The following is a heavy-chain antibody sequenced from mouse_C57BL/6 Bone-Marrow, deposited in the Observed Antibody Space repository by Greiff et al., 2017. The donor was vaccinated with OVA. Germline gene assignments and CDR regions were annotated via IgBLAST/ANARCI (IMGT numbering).Heavy chain of an antibody. V-gene: IGHV1-52*01. J-gene: IGHJ1*03. CDR1: GYTFTSYW. Sequence: VQLQQPGAELVRPGSSVKLSCKASGYTFTSYWMHWVKQRPIQGLEWIGNIDPSDSETHYNQKFKDKATLTVDKSSSTAYMQLSSLTSEDSAVYYCARGPYYYGSSYGYFEVWGTGTTVTVSS. CDR2: IDPSDSET. CDR3: ARGPYYYGSSYGYFEV. D-gene: IGHD1-1*01.